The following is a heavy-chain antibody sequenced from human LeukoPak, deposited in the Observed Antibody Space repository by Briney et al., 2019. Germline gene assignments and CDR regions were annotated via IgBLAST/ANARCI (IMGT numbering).Heavy chain of an antibody. CDR3: AKDLYSSGYYKALDY. D-gene: IGHD3-22*01. CDR1: GFTFDDYA. J-gene: IGHJ4*02. CDR2: ISWNSGSI. Sequence: PGGSLRLSCAASGFTFDDYAMHWVRQAPGKGLEWVSGISWNSGSIGYADSVKGRFTISRDNSKNTLYLQMNSLRAEDTAVYYCAKDLYSSGYYKALDYWGQGTLVTVSS. V-gene: IGHV3-9*01.